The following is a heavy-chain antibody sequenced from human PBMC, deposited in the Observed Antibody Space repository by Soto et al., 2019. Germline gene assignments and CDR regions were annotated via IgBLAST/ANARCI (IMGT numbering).Heavy chain of an antibody. D-gene: IGHD2-8*01. CDR2: ISGYNGDT. CDR1: GYTFTRYG. Sequence: QGHLVQSGGEVKKPGASVKVYCKASGYTFTRYGISWVRQAPGQGLEWMGWISGYNGDTNYAQNVQGRVSMTIDTSTSTAYMELRSLTSDDTAVYYCAKNGQPPYYYYGLDVWGQGTTVTVSS. CDR3: AKNGQPPYYYYGLDV. V-gene: IGHV1-18*01. J-gene: IGHJ6*02.